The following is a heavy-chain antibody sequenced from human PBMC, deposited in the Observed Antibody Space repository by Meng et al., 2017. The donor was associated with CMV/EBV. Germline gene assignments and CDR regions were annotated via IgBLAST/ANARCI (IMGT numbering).Heavy chain of an antibody. CDR1: GFTFSSYS. D-gene: IGHD3-16*01. CDR2: ISSSSSYI. Sequence: EVQLVESGGXLVKLGXFLRLSCAAYGFTFSSYSMNWVRQAPGKGLEWVSSISSSSSYIYYADSVKGRFTISRDNAKNSLYLQMNSLRAEDTAVYYCARGHGGDDWGQGTLVTVSS. V-gene: IGHV3-21*01. CDR3: ARGHGGDD. J-gene: IGHJ4*02.